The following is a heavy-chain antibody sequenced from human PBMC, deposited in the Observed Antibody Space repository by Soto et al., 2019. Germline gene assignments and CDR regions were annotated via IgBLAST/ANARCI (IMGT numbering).Heavy chain of an antibody. D-gene: IGHD2-15*01. Sequence: SETLSLTCNVSYGSISNYYWTWARQTPGEGLECIAFAHSSGTTSSKASLKSRVTISVDTSKSQFYLRLRSVTAADTGVYYCARALPDIDYALVVWGQGTMVTVS. CDR1: YGSISNYY. CDR2: AHSSGTT. CDR3: ARALPDIDYALVV. J-gene: IGHJ6*02. V-gene: IGHV4-59*12.